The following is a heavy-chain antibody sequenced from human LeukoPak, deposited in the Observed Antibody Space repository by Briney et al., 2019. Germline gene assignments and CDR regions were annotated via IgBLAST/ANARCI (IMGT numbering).Heavy chain of an antibody. V-gene: IGHV3-30*04. Sequence: GGSLRLSCVTSGFTFSNHAMHWVRQGPGKGLEWVAVISDDGSSKFYADSVKGRFTISRDNSKNTLFLQINSLRPEDTAVYYCARGGSYYDFWSGSNWFDPWGQGTLVTVSS. J-gene: IGHJ5*02. D-gene: IGHD3-3*01. CDR1: GFTFSNHA. CDR2: ISDDGSSK. CDR3: ARGGSYYDFWSGSNWFDP.